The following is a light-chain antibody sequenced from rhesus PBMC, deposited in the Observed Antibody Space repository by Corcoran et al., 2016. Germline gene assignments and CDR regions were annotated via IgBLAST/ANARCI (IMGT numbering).Light chain of an antibody. J-gene: IGLJ6*01. V-gene: IGLV2S7*01. CDR1: SSDVGGYNY. Sequence: QSAPTQPPSVSGSPGQSVTISCTGTSSDVGGYNYVSWYQQHPGKAPKLMIYDVSKRPSGVSDRFSGSKSGNTASLTISGLQAEGEADYYCCSYTTSNTYVFGSGTKLTVL. CDR2: DVS. CDR3: CSYTTSNTYV.